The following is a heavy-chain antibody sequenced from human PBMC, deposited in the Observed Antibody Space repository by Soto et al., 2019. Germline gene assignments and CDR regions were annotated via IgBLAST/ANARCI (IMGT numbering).Heavy chain of an antibody. V-gene: IGHV1-46*01. CDR2: INPSGGST. D-gene: IGHD6-13*01. Sequence: ASVKVSCKASGYTFTSYYMHWVRQAPGQGLEWMGIINPSGGSTSYAQKFQGRVTMTRDTSTSTVYMELSSLRSEDTAVYYCASPSGGIAAAGKDYYYGMNVWGQGTTVTVSS. CDR3: ASPSGGIAAAGKDYYYGMNV. J-gene: IGHJ6*02. CDR1: GYTFTSYY.